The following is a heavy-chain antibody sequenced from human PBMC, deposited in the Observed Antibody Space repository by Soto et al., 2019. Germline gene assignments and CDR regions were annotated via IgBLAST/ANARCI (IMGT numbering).Heavy chain of an antibody. CDR2: ISYDGSNK. D-gene: IGHD6-19*01. CDR1: GFTFSSYG. CDR3: ANQIGTSGWYGLEFDY. J-gene: IGHJ4*02. V-gene: IGHV3-30*18. Sequence: QVQLVESGGGVVQPGRSLRLSCAASGFTFSSYGMHWVRQAPGKGLEWVAVISYDGSNKYYADSVKGRFTISRDNSKNTLYLQMNSLRAKDTAVYHCANQIGTSGWYGLEFDYWGQGTLVTVSS.